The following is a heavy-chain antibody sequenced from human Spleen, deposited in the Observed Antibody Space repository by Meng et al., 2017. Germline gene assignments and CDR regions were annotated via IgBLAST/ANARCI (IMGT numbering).Heavy chain of an antibody. CDR1: GYTFTAYY. Sequence: QVQLVQSGAEVNKPGASVKVSCKASGYTFTAYYIHWVRQAPGQGLEWMGRINPNSGGTNFAQKFQGRVIMTRDTFISTAYMELSSLGFDDTAVYYCAKALGWGSSPDYWGQGSLVTVSS. J-gene: IGHJ4*02. CDR3: AKALGWGSSPDY. CDR2: INPNSGGT. D-gene: IGHD2-21*01. V-gene: IGHV1-2*06.